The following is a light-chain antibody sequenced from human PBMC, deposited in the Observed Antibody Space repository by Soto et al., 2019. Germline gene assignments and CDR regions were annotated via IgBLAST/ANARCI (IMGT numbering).Light chain of an antibody. CDR2: DAS. CDR1: QDISNY. V-gene: IGKV1-33*01. J-gene: IGKJ1*01. CDR3: QQYDNLSWT. Sequence: DIQMTQSPSSLSASVGDRVTITCQASQDISNYLNWYQQKPGKAPKLLIYDASNLETEVPSRFSGRGFGKDFTFTISSLQHEDIATYYCQQYDNLSWTFGQGTKVEIK.